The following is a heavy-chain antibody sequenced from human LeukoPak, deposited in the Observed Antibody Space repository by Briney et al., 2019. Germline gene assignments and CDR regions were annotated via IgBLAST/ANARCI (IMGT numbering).Heavy chain of an antibody. CDR2: ISSSSSYI. V-gene: IGHV3-21*04. CDR3: ARARDYGDYLNFDY. D-gene: IGHD4-17*01. CDR1: GFTFSSYS. Sequence: GGSLRLSCAASGFTFSSYSMNWVRQAPGKGLEWVSSISSSSSYIYYADSVKGRFTISRDNAKNSLYLQMNSLRAEDTAVYYCARARDYGDYLNFDYWGQGTLVTVSS. J-gene: IGHJ4*02.